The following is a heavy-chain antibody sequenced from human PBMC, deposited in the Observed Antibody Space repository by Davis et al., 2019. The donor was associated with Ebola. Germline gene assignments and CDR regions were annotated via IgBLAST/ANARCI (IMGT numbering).Heavy chain of an antibody. J-gene: IGHJ6*04. Sequence: GGFLRLSCVASGFTFSSYDIHWVRQVTGKGLECVSRIGIAGDTYYSDSVKGRFTISRENVRNSVYLQMNSLTAGDTAVYYCVRDPAGHGMDVWGKGTTVTVSS. D-gene: IGHD6-13*01. CDR3: VRDPAGHGMDV. CDR1: GFTFSSYD. V-gene: IGHV3-13*01. CDR2: IGIAGDT.